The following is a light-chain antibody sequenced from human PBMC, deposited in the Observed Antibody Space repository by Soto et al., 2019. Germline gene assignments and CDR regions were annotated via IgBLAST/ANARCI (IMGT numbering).Light chain of an antibody. J-gene: IGKJ5*01. V-gene: IGKV2-30*01. CDR2: MVS. CDR3: MQGSHWPPIT. CDR1: QSLVYSEGNTY. Sequence: DVVMTQSPLSLSVTLGQPASISCRSSQSLVYSEGNTYLNWFQQRPGQSPRRLIYMVSNRDSGVPDRFSGSGSGTDFTLKISRVEAEDVGVYFSMQGSHWPPITFGQGTRLEIK.